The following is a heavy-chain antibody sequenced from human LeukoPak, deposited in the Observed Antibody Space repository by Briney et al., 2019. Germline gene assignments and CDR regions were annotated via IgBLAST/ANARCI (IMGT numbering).Heavy chain of an antibody. CDR3: ATRRDLYYYDSSGYPDY. Sequence: SETLSLTCTVSGGSISSSSYYWGWIRQPPGKGLEWIGSIYYSGSTYYNPPLKSRVTISVDTSKNQFSLKLSSVTAADTAVYYCATRRDLYYYDSSGYPDYWGQGTLVTVSS. CDR2: IYYSGST. CDR1: GGSISSSSYY. D-gene: IGHD3-22*01. V-gene: IGHV4-39*01. J-gene: IGHJ4*02.